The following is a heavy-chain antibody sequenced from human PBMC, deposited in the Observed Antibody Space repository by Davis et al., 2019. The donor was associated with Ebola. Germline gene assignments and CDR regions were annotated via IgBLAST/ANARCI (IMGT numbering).Heavy chain of an antibody. V-gene: IGHV3-53*04. Sequence: GESLKISCAASGLTVSSNYMSWVRQAPGRGMEWVSVIFSGSTTYYADSGKGRFTISRHISKNILLLQMNSLRPEDTAVYYCARGNGDDFFYYYAMDVWGQGTTVTVSS. CDR2: IFSGSTT. J-gene: IGHJ6*02. D-gene: IGHD4-17*01. CDR3: ARGNGDDFFYYYAMDV. CDR1: GLTVSSNY.